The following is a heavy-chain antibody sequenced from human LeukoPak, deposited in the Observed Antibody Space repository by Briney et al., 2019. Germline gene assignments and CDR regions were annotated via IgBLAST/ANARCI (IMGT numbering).Heavy chain of an antibody. D-gene: IGHD3-16*01. CDR1: GLTFSVYT. J-gene: IGHJ4*02. CDR2: ISGNGGSA. CDR3: AKLGDFDY. V-gene: IGHV3-23*01. Sequence: GGSLRLSCAAFGLTFSVYTMSWVRQAPGKGLEWVSAISGNGGSAYYADSVKGRFTISRDNSKTTLYLQMNSLTAEDTAVYYCAKLGDFDYWGQGILVTVSS.